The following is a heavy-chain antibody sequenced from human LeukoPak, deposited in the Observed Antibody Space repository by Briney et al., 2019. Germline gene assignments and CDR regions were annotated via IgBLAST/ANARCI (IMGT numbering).Heavy chain of an antibody. V-gene: IGHV3-9*03. Sequence: PGGSLRLSCAASGFTFSSYWMHWVRQAPGKGLEWVSGISWNSGSIGYADSVKGRFTISRDNAKNSLYLQMNSLRAEDMALYYCAKDMGPWGSGGRALDYWGQGTLVTVSS. J-gene: IGHJ4*02. CDR1: GFTFSSYW. CDR2: ISWNSGSI. CDR3: AKDMGPWGSGGRALDY. D-gene: IGHD3-10*01.